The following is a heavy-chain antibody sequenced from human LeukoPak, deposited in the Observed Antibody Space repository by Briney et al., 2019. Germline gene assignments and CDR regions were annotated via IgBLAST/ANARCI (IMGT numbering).Heavy chain of an antibody. CDR2: ISSTSNTI. J-gene: IGHJ4*02. Sequence: GGSLRLSCAASGFTFSSYVMYWVRQAPGKGLEWLSYISSTSNTISYADSVKGRFTVSRDTSKNTMYLQMNSLRAEDTAVYYCARDLSPVVRASPMGYWGQGTLVTVSS. D-gene: IGHD3-10*01. CDR1: GFTFSSYV. CDR3: ARDLSPVVRASPMGY. V-gene: IGHV3-48*01.